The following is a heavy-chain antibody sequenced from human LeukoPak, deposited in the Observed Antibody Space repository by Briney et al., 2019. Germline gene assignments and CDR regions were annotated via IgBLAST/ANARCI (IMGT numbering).Heavy chain of an antibody. V-gene: IGHV4-39*01. CDR3: ARRGDSSGYFEY. Sequence: PSETLSLTCTVSGGSVSSSSYFWGWIRQPPGKGLEWIGSIYYSGSTYYNPSLKSRVTISVDTSKNQFSLKLSSVTAADTAVYYCARRGDSSGYFEYWGQGTLVTVSS. CDR2: IYYSGST. J-gene: IGHJ4*02. D-gene: IGHD3-22*01. CDR1: GGSVSSSSYF.